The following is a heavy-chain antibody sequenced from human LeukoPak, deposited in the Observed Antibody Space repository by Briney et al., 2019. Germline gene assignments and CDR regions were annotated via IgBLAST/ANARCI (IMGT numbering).Heavy chain of an antibody. V-gene: IGHV4-39*01. CDR2: IYYSGST. D-gene: IGHD5-12*01. J-gene: IGHJ4*02. CDR1: GFTVSSNY. CDR3: ARRNWLGLDY. Sequence: GSLRLSCAASGFTVSSNYMSWVRQPPGKGLEWIGSIYYSGSTYYNPSLKSRLTISVDTSKNQFSLKLSSVTAADTAVYYRARRNWLGLDYWGQGTLVTVS.